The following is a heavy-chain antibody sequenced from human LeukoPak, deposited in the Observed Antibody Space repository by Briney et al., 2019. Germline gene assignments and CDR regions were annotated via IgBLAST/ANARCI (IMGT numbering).Heavy chain of an antibody. Sequence: PGGSLRLSCAASGFTFSTYGMHWVRQAPGKGLDWVAVIWFDGSYIYYGDSVRDRFTISRDNSKNTLYLQMNSLRAEDTAIYYCAKVVQYTASTGTGLDYWGQGTLVTVSS. D-gene: IGHD6-13*01. J-gene: IGHJ4*02. V-gene: IGHV3-33*06. CDR3: AKVVQYTASTGTGLDY. CDR2: IWFDGSYI. CDR1: GFTFSTYG.